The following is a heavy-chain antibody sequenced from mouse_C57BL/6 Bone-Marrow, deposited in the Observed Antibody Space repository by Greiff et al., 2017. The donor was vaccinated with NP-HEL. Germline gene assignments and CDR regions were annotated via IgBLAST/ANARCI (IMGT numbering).Heavy chain of an antibody. CDR1: GFNIKDDY. V-gene: IGHV14-4*01. J-gene: IGHJ4*01. Sequence: EVQLQQSGAELVRPGASVKLSCTASGFNIKDDYMHWVKQRPEQGLEWIGWIDPENGDTEYASKFQGKATITADTSSNTAYLQLSSLTSEDTAVYYCTTRQLRLWFLMDYWGQGTSVTVSS. D-gene: IGHD3-2*02. CDR2: IDPENGDT. CDR3: TTRQLRLWFLMDY.